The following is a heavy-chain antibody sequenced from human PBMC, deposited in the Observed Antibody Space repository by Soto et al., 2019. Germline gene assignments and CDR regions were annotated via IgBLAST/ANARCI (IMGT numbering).Heavy chain of an antibody. D-gene: IGHD5-12*01. V-gene: IGHV3-11*06. J-gene: IGHJ5*02. CDR2: ISSSSSYT. Sequence: GGYLRLSCAASGFTFSDYYMSWIRQAPGKGLEWVSYISSSSSYTNYADSVKGRFTISRDNAKNSLYLQMNSLRAEDTAVYYCAREIVDIVATTGGGYNWFDPWGQGT. CDR3: AREIVDIVATTGGGYNWFDP. CDR1: GFTFSDYY.